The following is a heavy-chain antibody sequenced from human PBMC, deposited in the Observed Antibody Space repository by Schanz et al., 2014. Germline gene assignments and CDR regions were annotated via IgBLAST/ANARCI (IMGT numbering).Heavy chain of an antibody. V-gene: IGHV3-33*08. CDR1: GFAFSSYS. D-gene: IGHD2-2*01. CDR2: IWSDGSTK. CDR3: ARRASCSRIGCPFDS. J-gene: IGHJ4*02. Sequence: VHLVESGGGLVKRGGSLRLSCAASGFAFSSYSMNWVRQAPGKGPEWVAVIWSDGSTKYYADSVKGRFTISRDNSKNTLYLQMNSLKTEDTAMYYCARRASCSRIGCPFDSWGQGTLVTVSS.